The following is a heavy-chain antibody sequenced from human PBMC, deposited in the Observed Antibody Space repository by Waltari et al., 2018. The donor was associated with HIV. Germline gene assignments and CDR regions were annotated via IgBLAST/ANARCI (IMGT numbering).Heavy chain of an antibody. Sequence: QVQLVQSGAEVKKPGASVKVSCKASGYTFTSYAMHWVRQAPGQRLEWMGWINAGNGNTKYSQKFQGRVTITRDTSASTAYMELSSLRSEDTAVYYCARDDVDTAMVTGFDPWGQGTLVTVSS. J-gene: IGHJ5*02. CDR2: INAGNGNT. CDR1: GYTFTSYA. D-gene: IGHD5-18*01. CDR3: ARDDVDTAMVTGFDP. V-gene: IGHV1-3*01.